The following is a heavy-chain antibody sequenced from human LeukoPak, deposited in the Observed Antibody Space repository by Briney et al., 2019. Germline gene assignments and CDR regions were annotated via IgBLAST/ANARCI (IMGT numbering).Heavy chain of an antibody. Sequence: GGSLRLSCAASGFTFSSFGMHWVRQAPGKGLEWVAVISYDGSNKYYADSVKGRFTISRDNSKNTLFVQMNSLRAEDTAVYYCARDVGYCSSTSCYNLDYWGQGTLVTVSS. CDR3: ARDVGYCSSTSCYNLDY. D-gene: IGHD2-2*02. CDR2: ISYDGSNK. V-gene: IGHV3-30*04. CDR1: GFTFSSFG. J-gene: IGHJ4*02.